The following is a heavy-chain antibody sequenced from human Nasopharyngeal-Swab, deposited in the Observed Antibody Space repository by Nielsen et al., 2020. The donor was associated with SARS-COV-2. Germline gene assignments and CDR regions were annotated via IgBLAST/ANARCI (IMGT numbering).Heavy chain of an antibody. Sequence: GRSLRLSCAASGFTFSNYAMHWVRQAPGKGLEWVAVISYDGSNKYYADSVKGRFTISRDNSKNTLYLQMNSLRAEDTAVYYCARLEENNDYDDYWGQGTLVTVSS. J-gene: IGHJ4*02. CDR1: GFTFSNYA. CDR3: ARLEENNDYDDY. D-gene: IGHD1/OR15-1a*01. V-gene: IGHV3-30-3*01. CDR2: ISYDGSNK.